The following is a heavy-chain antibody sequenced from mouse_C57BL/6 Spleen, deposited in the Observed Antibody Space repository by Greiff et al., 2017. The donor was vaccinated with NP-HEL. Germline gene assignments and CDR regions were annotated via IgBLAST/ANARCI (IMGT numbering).Heavy chain of an antibody. CDR3: AREGGNYDYSFDY. J-gene: IGHJ2*01. V-gene: IGHV1-82*01. CDR2: IYPGDGDT. CDR1: GYAFSSSW. Sequence: QVQLQQSGPELVKPGASVKISCKASGYAFSSSWMNWVKQRPGKGLEWIGRIYPGDGDTNYNGKFKGKATLTADKSSSTAYMQLSSLTSEDSAVYFCAREGGNYDYSFDYWGQGTTLTVSS. D-gene: IGHD2-4*01.